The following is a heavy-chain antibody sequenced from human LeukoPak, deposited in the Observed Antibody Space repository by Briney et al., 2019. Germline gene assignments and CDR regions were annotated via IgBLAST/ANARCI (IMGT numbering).Heavy chain of an antibody. CDR1: GGSFSGYY. D-gene: IGHD3-10*01. CDR3: ARQDYYGGWYFDY. CDR2: INHSGST. J-gene: IGHJ4*02. V-gene: IGHV4-34*01. Sequence: PSETLSLTCAAYGGSFSGYYWSWIRQPPGKGLEWIGEINHSGSTNYNPSLKSRVTISVDTSKNQFSLKLSSVTAADTAVYYCARQDYYGGWYFDYWGQGTLVTVSS.